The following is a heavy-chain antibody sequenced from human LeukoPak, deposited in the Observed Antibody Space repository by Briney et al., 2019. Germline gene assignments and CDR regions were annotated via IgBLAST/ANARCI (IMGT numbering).Heavy chain of an antibody. CDR3: ARGAAGTTPDYYYFGLDV. D-gene: IGHD1-7*01. J-gene: IGHJ6*02. CDR1: GYIFTDYW. V-gene: IGHV5-51*01. CDR2: IYPGDSDT. Sequence: GESLKISCKGSGYIFTDYWIGWVRQMPGKGLEWMGIIYPGDSDTGYSPSFQGQVTISADKSINTAHLQWSSLKAPDTAMYYCARGAAGTTPDYYYFGLDVWGQGTTVRVSS.